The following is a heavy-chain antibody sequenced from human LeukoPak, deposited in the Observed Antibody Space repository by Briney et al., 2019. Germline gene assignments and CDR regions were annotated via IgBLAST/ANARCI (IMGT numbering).Heavy chain of an antibody. D-gene: IGHD3-22*01. CDR1: GYTFTGYY. Sequence: ASVKVSCKTSGYTFTGYYIHWVRQAPGQGLEWMGWINPNSGDTNYAQKFQGRVSMTGDTSISTAYMALSSLRSDDTAMYYCARAMNSWFLLDLDYWGQGNLVTVSS. CDR2: INPNSGDT. CDR3: ARAMNSWFLLDLDY. J-gene: IGHJ4*02. V-gene: IGHV1-2*02.